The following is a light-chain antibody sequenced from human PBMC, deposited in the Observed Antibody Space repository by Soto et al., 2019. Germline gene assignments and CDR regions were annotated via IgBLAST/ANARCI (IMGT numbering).Light chain of an antibody. CDR3: QQYNNWPRWT. CDR2: GAS. V-gene: IGKV3-15*01. J-gene: IGKJ1*01. CDR1: QSVSSN. Sequence: EIVMTQSPATLSVSPGERATLSCRPSQSVSSNLAWYQQKPGQAPRLLIYGASTRATGIPARFSGSGSGTEFTLTISSLQSEDFAVYYCQQYNNWPRWTFGQGTKVDIK.